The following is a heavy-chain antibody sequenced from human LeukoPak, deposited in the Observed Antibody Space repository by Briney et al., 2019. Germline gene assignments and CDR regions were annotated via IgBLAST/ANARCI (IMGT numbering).Heavy chain of an antibody. Sequence: SETLSLTCTVSGGSISSYYWSWIRQPPGKGLEWIGEINHSGSTNYNPSLKSRVTISVDTSKNQFSLKLSSVTAADTAVYYCARAFSSGWYGGVDYWGQGTLVTVSS. CDR2: INHSGST. CDR1: GGSISSYY. J-gene: IGHJ4*02. D-gene: IGHD6-19*01. CDR3: ARAFSSGWYGGVDY. V-gene: IGHV4-34*01.